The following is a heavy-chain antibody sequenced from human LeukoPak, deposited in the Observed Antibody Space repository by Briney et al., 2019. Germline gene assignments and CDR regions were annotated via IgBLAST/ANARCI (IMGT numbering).Heavy chain of an antibody. Sequence: ASVKVSCKASGYSFIGYFIHWVRQAPGQGLEWMGWIDSNSGETHYAQKFQGRFTMTKDTSIKTAYMELSSLRSDDTAIYYCARFWHCGFSTCWAANGFDYWGQGTEVTVSP. V-gene: IGHV1-2*02. CDR2: IDSNSGET. D-gene: IGHD2-21*01. J-gene: IGHJ3*01. CDR3: ARFWHCGFSTCWAANGFDY. CDR1: GYSFIGYF.